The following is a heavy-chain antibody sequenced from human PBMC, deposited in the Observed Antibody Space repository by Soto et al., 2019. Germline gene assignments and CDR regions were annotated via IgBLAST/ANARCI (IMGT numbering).Heavy chain of an antibody. J-gene: IGHJ5*02. V-gene: IGHV4-31*03. Sequence: SETLSLTCTVSGGSISSGGYYWSWIRQHPGKGLEWIGYIYYSGSTYYNPSLKSRVTISVDTSKNQFSLKLSSVTAADTAVYYCAALVIGGFTVVTPGYWFDPWGQGTLVTVSS. CDR1: GGSISSGGYY. CDR3: AALVIGGFTVVTPGYWFDP. D-gene: IGHD2-21*02. CDR2: IYYSGST.